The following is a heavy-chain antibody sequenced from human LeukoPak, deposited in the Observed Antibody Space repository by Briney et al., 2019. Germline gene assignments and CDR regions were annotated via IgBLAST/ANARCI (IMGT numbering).Heavy chain of an antibody. J-gene: IGHJ4*02. Sequence: SVKVSCKASGGTFSSYAISWVRQAPGQGLEWMGGIIPIFGTANYAQKFQGRVTITADESTSTAYMELSSLRSEDTAVYYCARDTYYYDSSGYPFRGFDYWGQGTLVTVSS. CDR2: IIPIFGTA. CDR3: ARDTYYYDSSGYPFRGFDY. D-gene: IGHD3-22*01. CDR1: GGTFSSYA. V-gene: IGHV1-69*13.